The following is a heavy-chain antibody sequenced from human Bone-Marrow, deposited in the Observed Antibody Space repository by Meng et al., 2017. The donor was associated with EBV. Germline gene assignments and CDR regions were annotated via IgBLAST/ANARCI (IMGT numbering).Heavy chain of an antibody. Sequence: QWQLVQSGAEVKKPGSSGMVSCRTSGGTFRSDAISWVRQAPGQGLVWMGGLIPMTGVAHYAQKFQDRVSIIADESTSTHYLELSSLRSEDTAIYFCASESGRGFTPDYWGQGTLVTVSS. V-gene: IGHV1-69*01. D-gene: IGHD3-10*01. CDR1: GGTFRSDA. CDR2: LIPMTGVA. CDR3: ASESGRGFTPDY. J-gene: IGHJ4*02.